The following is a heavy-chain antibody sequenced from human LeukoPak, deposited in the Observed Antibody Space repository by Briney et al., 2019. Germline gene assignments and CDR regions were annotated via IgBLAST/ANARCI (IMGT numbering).Heavy chain of an antibody. CDR3: ARDISGGTAPGYY. J-gene: IGHJ4*02. D-gene: IGHD2-21*02. CDR1: GGSISSHY. CDR2: IYYSGST. Sequence: SETLSLTCTVSGGSISSHYRSWIRQPPGKGLEWIGYIYYSGSTNYNPSLRSRVTISVDTSKNQFSLKLSSVTAADTAVYYCARDISGGTAPGYYWGQGTLVTVSS. V-gene: IGHV4-59*11.